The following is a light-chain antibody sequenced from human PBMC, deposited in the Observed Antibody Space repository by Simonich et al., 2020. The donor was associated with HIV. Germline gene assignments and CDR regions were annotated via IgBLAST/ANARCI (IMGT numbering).Light chain of an antibody. CDR1: QSISTL. CDR3: QQYSFYYT. CDR2: KAS. V-gene: IGKV1-5*03. J-gene: IGKJ2*01. Sequence: DIQMTQSPSTLSASVGDRVTITCRASQSISTLLALYQQKPGKAPKLLVYKASSLESGVPSRFSGSGSGTEFTLTISRLQPDDFATYYCQQYSFYYTFGQGTKLEIK.